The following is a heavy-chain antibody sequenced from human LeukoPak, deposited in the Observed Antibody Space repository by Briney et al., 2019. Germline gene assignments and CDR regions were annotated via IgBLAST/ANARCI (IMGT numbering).Heavy chain of an antibody. CDR3: ARAPYYYGSGTKLSYFDY. V-gene: IGHV3-23*01. CDR1: GFSFSSYA. CDR2: ISGSGGST. D-gene: IGHD3-10*01. J-gene: IGHJ4*02. Sequence: GGSLRLSCAASGFSFSSYAMSWVRQAPGEGLEWVSAISGSGGSTDYADSVKVRFTISRDNSKNTLYLQMNRLRAEDTAVYYCARAPYYYGSGTKLSYFDYWGQGTLVTVSS.